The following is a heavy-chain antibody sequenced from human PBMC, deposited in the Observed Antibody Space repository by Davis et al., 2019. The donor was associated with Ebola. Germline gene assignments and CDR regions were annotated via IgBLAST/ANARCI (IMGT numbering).Heavy chain of an antibody. CDR3: ARDLYLGSWNYYGMDV. J-gene: IGHJ6*02. V-gene: IGHV3-30*03. CDR2: ISYDGSNK. D-gene: IGHD2-2*02. CDR1: GFTFSSYG. Sequence: GESLKISCAASGFTFSSYGMHWVRQAPGKGLEWVAVISYDGSNKYYVDSVKGRFTISRDNAKNSLYLQMNSLRAEDTAVYYCARDLYLGSWNYYGMDVWGQGTTVTVSS.